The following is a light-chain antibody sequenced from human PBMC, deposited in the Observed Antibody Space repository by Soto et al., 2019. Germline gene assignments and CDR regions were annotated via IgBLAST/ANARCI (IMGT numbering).Light chain of an antibody. Sequence: DVVMTQSPLSLPVTLGQPASISCRSSQSLVHSDGNTYLNWFQQRPGQSPRRLIYKVSTRDSGVPDRFSGSGSGTDFTLRISSVEAEDVGVYYCMQGTHWPFTFDQGTKLEIK. CDR2: KVS. J-gene: IGKJ2*01. V-gene: IGKV2-30*02. CDR3: MQGTHWPFT. CDR1: QSLVHSDGNTY.